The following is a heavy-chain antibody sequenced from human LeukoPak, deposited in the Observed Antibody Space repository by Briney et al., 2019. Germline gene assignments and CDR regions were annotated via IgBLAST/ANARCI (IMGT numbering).Heavy chain of an antibody. J-gene: IGHJ4*02. CDR2: IKQDGREI. V-gene: IGHV3-7*05. Sequence: GGSLRLSCAVSGFTFSNYWMSWVRQGPGKGLEWVANIKQDGREIYYVDSVKGRFTISRDNAKSSLYLQMNSLRAEDTAVYYCARDDRYTSWNWGQGTLVTVSS. D-gene: IGHD5-18*01. CDR3: ARDDRYTSWN. CDR1: GFTFSNYW.